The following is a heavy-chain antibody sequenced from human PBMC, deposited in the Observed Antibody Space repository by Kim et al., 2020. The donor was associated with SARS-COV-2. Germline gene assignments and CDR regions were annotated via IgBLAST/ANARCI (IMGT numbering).Heavy chain of an antibody. D-gene: IGHD4-17*01. J-gene: IGHJ2*01. CDR1: GFTFSNAW. Sequence: GGSLRLSCAASGFTFSNAWMSWVRQAPGKGLEWVGRIKSKTDGGTTDYAAPVKGRFTISRDDSKNTLYLQMNSLKTEDTAVYYCTTGEPYGDYPQGYFDLWGRGTLVTVSS. CDR2: IKSKTDGGTT. V-gene: IGHV3-15*01. CDR3: TTGEPYGDYPQGYFDL.